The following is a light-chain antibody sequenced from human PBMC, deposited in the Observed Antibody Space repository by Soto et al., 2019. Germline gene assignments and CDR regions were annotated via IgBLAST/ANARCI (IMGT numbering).Light chain of an antibody. J-gene: IGLJ1*01. CDR1: SSSIGSNY. V-gene: IGLV1-47*01. Sequence: QAVVTQPPSASGTPGQRVTISCSGSSSSIGSNYVYRYQLLPGTAPKVVIYWNDERPSGVPDRFSGSKSGTSASLAISGLRAEDEADYYCGAWDDRLRGYVFGSGTKLTVL. CDR3: GAWDDRLRGYV. CDR2: WND.